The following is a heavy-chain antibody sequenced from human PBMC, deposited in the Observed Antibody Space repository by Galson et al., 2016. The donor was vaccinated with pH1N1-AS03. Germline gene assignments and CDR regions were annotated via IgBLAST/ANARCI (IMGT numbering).Heavy chain of an antibody. V-gene: IGHV3-7*01. CDR2: IKEDGNDQ. D-gene: IGHD3-10*01. CDR1: GFTFGAFW. J-gene: IGHJ4*02. CDR3: ARTRGVLPSSGEMLSYFDS. Sequence: SLRLSCAASGFTFGAFWMSWVRQAPGKGLEWVANIKEDGNDQHYVDSVKGRFTISRDNAKKSLFLQMNSLTADDTAVYYCARTRGVLPSSGEMLSYFDSWGLGSLVTVSS.